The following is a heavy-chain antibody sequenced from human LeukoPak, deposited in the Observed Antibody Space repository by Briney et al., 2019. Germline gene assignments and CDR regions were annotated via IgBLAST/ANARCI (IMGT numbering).Heavy chain of an antibody. D-gene: IGHD3-16*01. Sequence: QSGGSLRLSCSASGFTLSSYAMSWVRQAPGKGLEWVSAISCSGGSTYYADSVKGRFTISRDNSKNTLYLQMNSLRAEDTAVYYCAKDIYYDYGAFDIWGQGTMVTVSS. J-gene: IGHJ3*02. V-gene: IGHV3-23*01. CDR3: AKDIYYDYGAFDI. CDR1: GFTLSSYA. CDR2: ISCSGGST.